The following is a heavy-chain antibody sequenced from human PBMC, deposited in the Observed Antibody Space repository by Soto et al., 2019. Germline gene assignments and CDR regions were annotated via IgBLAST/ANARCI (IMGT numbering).Heavy chain of an antibody. CDR2: MYHSGST. J-gene: IGHJ4*02. V-gene: IGHV4-38-2*01. Sequence: SETLSLTCAVSGYSISNGYYWGWIRQPPGKGLEWIASMYHSGSTYYNPSLKSRVTISVDASKNQFSLKLSSVTAADTAIYYCARVPRASGSYYFDYWGQGTLVTVSS. D-gene: IGHD1-26*01. CDR1: GYSISNGYY. CDR3: ARVPRASGSYYFDY.